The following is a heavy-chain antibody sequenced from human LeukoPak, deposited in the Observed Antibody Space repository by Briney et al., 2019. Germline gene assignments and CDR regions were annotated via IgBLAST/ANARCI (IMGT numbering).Heavy chain of an antibody. CDR2: IYYSGST. D-gene: IGHD3-22*01. CDR3: ARRAYYYFDSSGYHDAFDI. CDR1: GGSISSYY. J-gene: IGHJ3*02. V-gene: IGHV4-59*12. Sequence: ASETLSLTCTVSGGSISSYYWSWIRQPPGKGLEWIGYIYYSGSTNYNPSLKSRVTISVDTSKNQFSLKLSSMTAADTAVYYCARRAYYYFDSSGYHDAFDIWGQGTMVTVSS.